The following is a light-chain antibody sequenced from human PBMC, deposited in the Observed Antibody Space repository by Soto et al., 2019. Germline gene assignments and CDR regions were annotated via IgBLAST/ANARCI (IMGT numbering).Light chain of an antibody. CDR3: QQYGSSPLFT. J-gene: IGKJ3*01. CDR2: GAS. Sequence: EVVLTQSPNTLSLSPGERATLSCWASQSLRSSYLAWYQRKPGQAPRLLMFGASRRATGIPDRFNGSGSGTDFILTISRLEPEDVAVYYCQQYGSSPLFTFGPGTKVDIK. CDR1: QSLRSSY. V-gene: IGKV3-20*01.